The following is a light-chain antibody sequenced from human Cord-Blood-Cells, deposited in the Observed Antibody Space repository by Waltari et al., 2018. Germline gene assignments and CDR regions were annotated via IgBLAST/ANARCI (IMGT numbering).Light chain of an antibody. Sequence: SYELTQPPSVSVSPGQTASITCSGDKLGDKYACWYQQKPGQSPVLVNYQASKRPSGIPERFSGSNSGNTATLTISGTQAMDEADYYCQAWDSSTVWVFGGGTKLTVL. V-gene: IGLV3-1*01. CDR3: QAWDSSTVWV. CDR2: QAS. CDR1: KLGDKY. J-gene: IGLJ3*02.